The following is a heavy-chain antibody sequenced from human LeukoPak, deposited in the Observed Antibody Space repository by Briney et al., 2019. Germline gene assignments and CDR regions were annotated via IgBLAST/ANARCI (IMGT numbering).Heavy chain of an antibody. V-gene: IGHV3-64*01. CDR3: ARDRDGGFAFDI. J-gene: IGHJ3*02. CDR1: GFSFSNYV. CDR2: IMPNGETR. D-gene: IGHD2-15*01. Sequence: GSLRLSCAASGFSFSNYVLHWVRQAPGKGLEYVSAIMPNGETRGYANSMKGRFTISRDNSKNTLYLQMGSLRAEDMAIYYCARDRDGGFAFDIWGQGTLVTVSS.